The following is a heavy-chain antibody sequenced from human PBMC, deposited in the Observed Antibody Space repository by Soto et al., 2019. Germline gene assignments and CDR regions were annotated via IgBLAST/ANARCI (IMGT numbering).Heavy chain of an antibody. CDR3: AKDVLRFLEWLAFYGMDV. CDR2: ISYDGSNK. J-gene: IGHJ6*02. D-gene: IGHD3-3*01. V-gene: IGHV3-30*18. Sequence: QVQLVESGGGVVQPGRSLRLSCAASGFTFSSYGMHWVRQAPGKGLEWVAVISYDGSNKYYADSVKGRVTISRDNSKKTRYLQMNSLRAEDTDVYYCAKDVLRFLEWLAFYGMDVWGQGTTVTVSS. CDR1: GFTFSSYG.